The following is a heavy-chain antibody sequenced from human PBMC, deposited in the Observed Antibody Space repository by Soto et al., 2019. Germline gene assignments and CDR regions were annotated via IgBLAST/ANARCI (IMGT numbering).Heavy chain of an antibody. CDR2: IIPIFGTA. D-gene: IGHD3-22*01. J-gene: IGHJ3*02. Sequence: SVKVSCKAAGGTFSSDAISWVRQAPGQGLEWMGGIIPIFGTANYAQKFQGRVTITADKSTSTAYMELSSLRSEDTAVYYCASRRITMIVVAENDAFDIWGQGTMVTVSS. V-gene: IGHV1-69*06. CDR1: GGTFSSDA. CDR3: ASRRITMIVVAENDAFDI.